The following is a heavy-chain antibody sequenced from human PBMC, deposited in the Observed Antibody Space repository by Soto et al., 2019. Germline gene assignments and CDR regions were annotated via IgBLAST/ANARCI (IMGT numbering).Heavy chain of an antibody. CDR2: IYHNGST. CDR1: GGSISSGGYY. V-gene: IGHV4-31*03. CDR3: AREAAGLGNWFDP. D-gene: IGHD6-13*01. J-gene: IGHJ5*02. Sequence: QVQLQESGPGLVKPSQTLSLTCNVSGGSISSGGYYWSWIRQHPGKGLEWIGYIYHNGSTYYNPSXXXRXXISVDTSKNQFSLKLSSVTAADTAVYYCAREAAGLGNWFDPWGQGTLVTVSS.